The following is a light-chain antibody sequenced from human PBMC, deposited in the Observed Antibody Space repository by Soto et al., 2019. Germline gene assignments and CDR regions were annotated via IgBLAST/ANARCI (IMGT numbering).Light chain of an antibody. Sequence: EIVLTQSPGTLSLSPGERGILSCRASQSVSNNYLAWYQQKPGQAPRLLIYGAYTRVTGIPDRFSGSGSGTDFTLTISRLEPEDFAVYYCQQYGSSPLTFGLGTKVDIK. CDR3: QQYGSSPLT. CDR1: QSVSNNY. J-gene: IGKJ3*01. V-gene: IGKV3-20*01. CDR2: GAY.